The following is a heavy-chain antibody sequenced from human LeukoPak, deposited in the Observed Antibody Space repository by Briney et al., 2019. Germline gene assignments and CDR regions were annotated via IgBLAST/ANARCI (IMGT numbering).Heavy chain of an antibody. D-gene: IGHD3-10*01. V-gene: IGHV3-48*03. CDR2: ISSSGSTI. CDR1: GFTFSSYE. Sequence: GGSLRLSCAASGFTFSSYEMNWVRQAPEKGLEWVSYISSSGSTIYYADSVKGRFTISRDNAKNSLYLQMNSLRADDTAVYYCARENRGFITRPIDYWGQGTLVTVSS. CDR3: ARENRGFITRPIDY. J-gene: IGHJ4*02.